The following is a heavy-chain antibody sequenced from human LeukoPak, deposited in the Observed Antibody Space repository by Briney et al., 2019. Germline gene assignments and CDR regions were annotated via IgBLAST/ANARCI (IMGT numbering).Heavy chain of an antibody. J-gene: IGHJ4*02. CDR3: ARRTSTSRNFDY. D-gene: IGHD2-2*01. CDR1: GFTFSSYA. CDR2: LTASGVST. V-gene: IGHV3-23*01. Sequence: PGGSLRLSCAASGFTFSSYALSWVRQAPGKGLEWVSSLTASGVSTYYADSVKGRFTISRDNSKNTLYLQMNSLRAEDTAVYYCARRTSTSRNFDYWGQGTLVTVSS.